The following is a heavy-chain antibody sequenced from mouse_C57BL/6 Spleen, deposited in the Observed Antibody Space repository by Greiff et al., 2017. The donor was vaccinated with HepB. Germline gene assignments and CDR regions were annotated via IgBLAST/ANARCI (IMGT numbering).Heavy chain of an antibody. CDR3: ARGGDYFVMDY. CDR1: GFTFSDYY. Sequence: DVKLVESEGGLVQPGSSMKLSCTASGFTFSDYYMAWVRQVPEKGLEWVANINYDGSSTYYLDSLKSRFIISRDNAKNILYLQMSSLKSEDTATYYCARGGDYFVMDYWGQGTSVTVSS. CDR2: INYDGSST. J-gene: IGHJ4*01. V-gene: IGHV5-16*01.